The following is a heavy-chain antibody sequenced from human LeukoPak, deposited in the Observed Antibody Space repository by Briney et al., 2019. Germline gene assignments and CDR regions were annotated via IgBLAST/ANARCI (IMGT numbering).Heavy chain of an antibody. V-gene: IGHV4-38-2*02. CDR3: ARARDWFES. CDR2: LFHSGST. J-gene: IGHJ5*01. Sequence: ASETLFLTCTVSGYSISSGYYWGWIRQPPGKGLEWIGYLFHSGSTFYNPSLKSRVTISVDTSQNHFSLMLTSVTAADTAVYYCARARDWFESWGQGALVTVTS. CDR1: GYSISSGYY.